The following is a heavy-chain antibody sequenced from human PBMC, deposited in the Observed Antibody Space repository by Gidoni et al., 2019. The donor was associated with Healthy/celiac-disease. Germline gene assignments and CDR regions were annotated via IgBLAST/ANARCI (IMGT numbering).Heavy chain of an antibody. V-gene: IGHV3-49*04. CDR1: GFTFGDYA. J-gene: IGHJ6*02. CDR3: TRDLDVVVPAAIDGMDV. D-gene: IGHD2-2*02. CDR2: IRSKAYGGTT. Sequence: EVQLVESGGDLVQPGRSLRLSCTASGFTFGDYAMSWVRQAPGKGLEWVGFIRSKAYGGTTEYAASVKGRFTISRDDSKSIAYLQMNSLKTEDTAVYYCTRDLDVVVPAAIDGMDVWGQGTTVTVSS.